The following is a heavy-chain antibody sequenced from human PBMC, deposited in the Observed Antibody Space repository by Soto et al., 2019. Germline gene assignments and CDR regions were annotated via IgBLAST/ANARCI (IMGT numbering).Heavy chain of an antibody. Sequence: EVQLVESGEGLVQPGGSLRLSCTASGFTFSDHYMDWVRQAPGKGLEWVGRSRNRANSYSTEYAASVKGRFIISRDDLKNSLYLQVNSLKTEDTAVYYCTRASFYDSSGYFQRAFDIWGQGTLVTVSS. CDR2: SRNRANSYST. J-gene: IGHJ3*02. CDR1: GFTFSDHY. V-gene: IGHV3-72*01. D-gene: IGHD3-22*01. CDR3: TRASFYDSSGYFQRAFDI.